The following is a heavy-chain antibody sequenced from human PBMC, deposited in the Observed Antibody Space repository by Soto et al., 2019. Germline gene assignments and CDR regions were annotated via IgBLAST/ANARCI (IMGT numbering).Heavy chain of an antibody. CDR3: SVGDSSGYHDAFDI. Sequence: QVQLVESGGGVVQPGRSLRLSCAASGFTFSSYGMHWVRQAPGKGLEWVAVIWYDGSNKYYADSVKGRFTISRDNSKNTLYLQMNSLRAEDTAVYYCSVGDSSGYHDAFDIWGQGTMVTVSS. CDR1: GFTFSSYG. CDR2: IWYDGSNK. J-gene: IGHJ3*02. D-gene: IGHD3-22*01. V-gene: IGHV3-33*01.